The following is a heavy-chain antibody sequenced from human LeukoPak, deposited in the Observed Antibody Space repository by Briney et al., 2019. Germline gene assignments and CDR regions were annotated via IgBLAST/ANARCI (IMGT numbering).Heavy chain of an antibody. J-gene: IGHJ3*02. CDR2: IIPIFGTA. CDR3: ARTAGPDAFDI. V-gene: IGHV1-69*13. CDR1: GGTFSSYA. D-gene: IGHD6-19*01. Sequence: SVKVSCKASGGTFSSYAISWVRQAPGQGLEWVGGIIPIFGTANYAQKFQGRVTVTADESTSTAYMELSSLRSEDTAVYYCARTAGPDAFDIWGQGTMVTVSS.